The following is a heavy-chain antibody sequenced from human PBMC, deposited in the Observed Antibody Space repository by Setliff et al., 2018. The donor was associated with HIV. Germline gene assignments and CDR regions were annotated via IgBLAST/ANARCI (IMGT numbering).Heavy chain of an antibody. V-gene: IGHV1-46*01. J-gene: IGHJ4*02. Sequence: ASVKVSCKASGYTFTSYYMHWVRQAPGQGLEWMGIINPSGGSTSYAQKFQGRVTMTRDTSTSTVYMELNSLRAEDTAVYYCAKDLVYYDSSGDLDYWGQGTLVTVSS. D-gene: IGHD3-22*01. CDR1: GYTFTSYY. CDR2: INPSGGST. CDR3: AKDLVYYDSSGDLDY.